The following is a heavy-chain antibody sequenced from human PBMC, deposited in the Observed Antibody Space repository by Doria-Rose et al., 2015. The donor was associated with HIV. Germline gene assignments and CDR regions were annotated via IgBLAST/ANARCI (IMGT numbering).Heavy chain of an antibody. CDR2: IFSDDER. Sequence: QVTLKESGPVLVKPTETLTLTCTVSGVSLSSPGMGVSWIRQPPGKALEWLAHIFSDDERSYKTSLKGRLTISRGTSKSQAVLTMTDMDPVDTATYYCARIKSSRWYHKYYFDFWGQGTLVIVSA. J-gene: IGHJ4*02. CDR1: GVSLSSPGMG. CDR3: ARIKSSRWYHKYYFDF. D-gene: IGHD6-13*01. V-gene: IGHV2-26*01.